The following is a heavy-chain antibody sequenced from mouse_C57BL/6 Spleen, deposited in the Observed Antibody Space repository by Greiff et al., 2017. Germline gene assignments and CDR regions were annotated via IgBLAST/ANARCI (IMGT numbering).Heavy chain of an antibody. J-gene: IGHJ4*01. V-gene: IGHV5-6*01. CDR2: ISSGGSYT. CDR3: AREGEGQLRLQDY. CDR1: GFTFSSYG. Sequence: EVKLMESGGDLVKPGGSLKLSCAASGFTFSSYGMSWVRQTPDKRLEWVATISSGGSYTYYPDSVKGRFTISRDNAKNTLYLQMSSLKSEDTAMYYCAREGEGQLRLQDYWGQGTSVTVSS. D-gene: IGHD3-2*02.